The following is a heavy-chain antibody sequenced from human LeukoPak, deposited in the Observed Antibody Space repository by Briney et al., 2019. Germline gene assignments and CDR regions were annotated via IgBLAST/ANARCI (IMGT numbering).Heavy chain of an antibody. CDR1: GYTFTSYG. V-gene: IGHV1-18*01. J-gene: IGHJ5*02. Sequence: ASVKVSCKASGYTFTSYGIGWVRQAPGQGLEWMGWISAYNGNTNYAQKLQGRVTMTTDTSTSTAYMELRGLRSDDTAVYYCARVTPLVVVAATNWFDPWGQGTLVTVSS. CDR2: ISAYNGNT. D-gene: IGHD2-15*01. CDR3: ARVTPLVVVAATNWFDP.